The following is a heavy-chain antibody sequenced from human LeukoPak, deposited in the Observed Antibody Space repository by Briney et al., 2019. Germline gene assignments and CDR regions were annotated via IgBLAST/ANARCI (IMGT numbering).Heavy chain of an antibody. CDR3: ARDNWGLDY. J-gene: IGHJ4*02. Sequence: PGGSLRLSCAASGFTFSSSNMNWVRQAPGKGLEWVSYIETSSSLIYYTDSVKGRFTISRDNAKNSLYLQMNSLRAEDTAIYYCARDNWGLDYWGQGTLVTVSS. V-gene: IGHV3-48*01. CDR1: GFTFSSSN. D-gene: IGHD7-27*01. CDR2: IETSSSLI.